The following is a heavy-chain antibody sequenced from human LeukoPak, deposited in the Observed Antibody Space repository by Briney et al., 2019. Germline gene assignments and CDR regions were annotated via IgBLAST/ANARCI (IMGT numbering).Heavy chain of an antibody. CDR2: IYYSGST. D-gene: IGHD5-12*01. V-gene: IGHV4-59*11. Sequence: PPETLSLTCTVSGGSISSHYWSWIRQPPGKGLEWIGYIYYSGSTNYNPSLKSRVTISVDTSKNQFSLKLSPVTAADTHLYYCARLGAYSGYDYVDCWGQGTLVTVSS. CDR3: ARLGAYSGYDYVDC. CDR1: GGSISSHY. J-gene: IGHJ4*02.